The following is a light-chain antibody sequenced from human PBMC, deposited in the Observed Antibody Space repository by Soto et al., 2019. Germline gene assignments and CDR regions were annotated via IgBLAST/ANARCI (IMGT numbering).Light chain of an antibody. V-gene: IGLV2-14*01. J-gene: IGLJ2*01. CDR2: EVS. Sequence: HSALTQPASVSGSPGQSITISCTGTSSDVGGYNYVSWYQQHPGKAPKVVIYEVSNRPSGISHRFSGSKSGNTASLTISGLQAEDEADYYCCSYTSSATRLFGGGTKLTVL. CDR3: CSYTSSATRL. CDR1: SSDVGGYNY.